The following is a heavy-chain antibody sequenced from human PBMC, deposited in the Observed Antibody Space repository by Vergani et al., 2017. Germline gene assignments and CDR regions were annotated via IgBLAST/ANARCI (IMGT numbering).Heavy chain of an antibody. CDR1: GGTFSSYA. V-gene: IGHV1-69*01. D-gene: IGHD6-6*01. J-gene: IGHJ6*02. CDR3: ARDRGSSGRYYYYGMDV. CDR2: INPIFGTA. Sequence: QVQLVQSGAEVKKPGSSVKVSCKASGGTFSSYAISWVRQAPGQGLEWMGGINPIFGTANYAQKFQGRVTITADESTSTAYMELSSLRSEDTAVYYCARDRGSSGRYYYYGMDVWGQGTTVTVSS.